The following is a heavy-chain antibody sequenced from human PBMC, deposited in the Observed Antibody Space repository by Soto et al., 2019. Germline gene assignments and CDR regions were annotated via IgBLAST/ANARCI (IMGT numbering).Heavy chain of an antibody. CDR3: AGDYERYSSPPDRLEY. V-gene: IGHV4-30-4*02. Sequence: PSETLSLTCTVSGGSISRGTYYWSWIRQPPGKGLEWIGCIYYSGNTNYNPSLKSRLSISVDTSKTQFSLMLSTVSVAATAVNYCAGDYERYSSPPDRLEYWGLGTLVTVSS. CDR1: GGSISRGTYY. CDR2: IYYSGNT. D-gene: IGHD6-13*01. J-gene: IGHJ4*02.